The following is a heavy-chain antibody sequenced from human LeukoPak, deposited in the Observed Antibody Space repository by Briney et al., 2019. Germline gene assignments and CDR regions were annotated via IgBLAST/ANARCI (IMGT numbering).Heavy chain of an antibody. CDR1: GFTFSRYW. V-gene: IGHV3-74*01. CDR3: ATGNYYDSRGYYTFGS. J-gene: IGHJ5*02. Sequence: GSLRLSCAASGFTFSRYWMHWVRQAPGKGLVWVSRNGDGSTTSYADSVKGGFTISRDNAKNMMYLQMNSLRAEDTAVYYCATGNYYDSRGYYTFGSWGQGTLVTVSS. D-gene: IGHD3-22*01. CDR2: NGDGSTT.